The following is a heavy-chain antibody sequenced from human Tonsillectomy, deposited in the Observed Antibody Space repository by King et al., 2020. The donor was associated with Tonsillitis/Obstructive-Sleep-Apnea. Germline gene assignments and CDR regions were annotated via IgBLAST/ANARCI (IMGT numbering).Heavy chain of an antibody. CDR1: GGSISSNNW. V-gene: IGHV4-4*02. J-gene: IGHJ4*02. D-gene: IGHD1-26*01. Sequence: QLQESGPGLVKPSGTLSLTCAVSGGSISSNNWWSWVRQPPGRGLEWFGEIYQNGNTNFNPSLKSRITMSVDKSKNQFSLKVNSVTAADTAVYYCARSRIVEDRGVGLDCWGQGILVTVSS. CDR3: ARSRIVEDRGVGLDC. CDR2: IYQNGNT.